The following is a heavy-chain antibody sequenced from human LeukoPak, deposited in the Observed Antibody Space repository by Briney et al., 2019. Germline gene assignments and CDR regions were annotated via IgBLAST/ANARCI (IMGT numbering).Heavy chain of an antibody. V-gene: IGHV3-30*03. CDR1: GFTFSSYG. CDR2: ISHDGTTD. Sequence: GRSLRLSCAASGFTFSSYGMHWVRQAPDKGLEWVAVISHDGTTDYYADPVKGRFIISRDNSENTLYLQMNSLRAEDTAVYYCARDVDGLIDYWGQGTLVTVSS. CDR3: ARDVDGLIDY. J-gene: IGHJ4*02. D-gene: IGHD3-22*01.